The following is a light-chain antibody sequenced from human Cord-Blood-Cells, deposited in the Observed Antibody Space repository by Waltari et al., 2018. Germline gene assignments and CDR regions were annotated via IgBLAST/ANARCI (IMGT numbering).Light chain of an antibody. Sequence: QSVLTQPPSASGTPGQRVTISCSGSSSNIGSNTVNWYQQLPGTAPKLLIYSNNQRPSGVPDRCSGSKSGTSASLAISGLQSEDEADYYCAAWDDSLKGLVFGGGTKLTVL. V-gene: IGLV1-44*01. CDR2: SNN. J-gene: IGLJ2*01. CDR1: SSNIGSNT. CDR3: AAWDDSLKGLV.